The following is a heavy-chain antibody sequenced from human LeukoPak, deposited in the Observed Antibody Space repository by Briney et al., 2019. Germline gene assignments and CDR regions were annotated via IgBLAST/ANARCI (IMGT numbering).Heavy chain of an antibody. V-gene: IGHV4-39*01. J-gene: IGHJ6*03. Sequence: SETLSLTCTVSGGSISSSSYYWGWIRQPPGKGLEWIGSIYYSGSTYYNPSLKSRVTISVDTSKNQFSLKLSSVTAADTAVYYCARQGDIVVVPAAPKNPRLGTRYMDVWGKGTTVTVSS. D-gene: IGHD2-2*01. CDR3: ARQGDIVVVPAAPKNPRLGTRYMDV. CDR1: GGSISSSSYY. CDR2: IYYSGST.